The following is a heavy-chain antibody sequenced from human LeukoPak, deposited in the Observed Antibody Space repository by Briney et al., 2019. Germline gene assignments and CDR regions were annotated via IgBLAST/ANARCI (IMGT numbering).Heavy chain of an antibody. Sequence: GASVKVSCKASGGTFSSYVVSWVRQAPGQGLEWMGWINPNSGGTNYAQKFQGWVTMTRDTSISTAYMELSRLRSDDTAVYYCARGSITMVRGVISPNWFDPWGQGTLVTVSS. CDR1: GGTFSSYV. V-gene: IGHV1-2*04. CDR3: ARGSITMVRGVISPNWFDP. CDR2: INPNSGGT. J-gene: IGHJ5*02. D-gene: IGHD3-10*01.